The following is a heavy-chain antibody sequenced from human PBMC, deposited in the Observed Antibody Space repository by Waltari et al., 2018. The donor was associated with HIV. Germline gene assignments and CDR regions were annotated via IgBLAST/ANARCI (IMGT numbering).Heavy chain of an antibody. CDR1: GFPFSSYS. V-gene: IGHV3-48*02. Sequence: EVQLVESGGGLVKSGGSLRLSCAASGFPFSSYSMLWVRQAPGKGLEWISYISSRGNITSYADSVKGRFTISRDEAKNSLFLQTNSLKDEDTAVYFWARWYCSITSCRGLDYWGQGTLVTVSS. J-gene: IGHJ4*02. D-gene: IGHD2-2*01. CDR3: ARWYCSITSCRGLDY. CDR2: ISSRGNIT.